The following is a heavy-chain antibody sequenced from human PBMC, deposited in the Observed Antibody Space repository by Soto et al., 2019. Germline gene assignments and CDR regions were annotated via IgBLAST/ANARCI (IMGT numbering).Heavy chain of an antibody. CDR3: ARGPGCFGEFRDFDY. V-gene: IGHV4-30-4*01. CDR1: GGSISSGDYY. D-gene: IGHD3-10*01. J-gene: IGHJ4*02. CDR2: IYYSGST. Sequence: SETLSLTCTVSGGSISSGDYYWSWIRQPPGKGLEWIGYIYYSGSTYYNPSLKSRVTISVDTSKNQFSLKLSSVTAADTAVYYCARGPGCFGEFRDFDYWGQGTLVTV.